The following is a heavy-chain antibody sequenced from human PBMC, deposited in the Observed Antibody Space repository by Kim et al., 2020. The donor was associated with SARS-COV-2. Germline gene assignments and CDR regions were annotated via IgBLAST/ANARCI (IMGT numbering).Heavy chain of an antibody. Sequence: NKYHAASGEGRFTISRDNSKHTLYLQMNSLRAEDTAVYYCARAMGAGWFDPWGQGTLVTVSS. J-gene: IGHJ5*02. D-gene: IGHD1-26*01. V-gene: IGHV3-33*01. CDR2: NK. CDR3: ARAMGAGWFDP.